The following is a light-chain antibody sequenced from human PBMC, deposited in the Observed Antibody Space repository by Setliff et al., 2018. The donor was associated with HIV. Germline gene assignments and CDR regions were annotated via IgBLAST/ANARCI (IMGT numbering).Light chain of an antibody. CDR2: DVN. V-gene: IGLV2-23*02. J-gene: IGLJ2*01. CDR3: CSYVSGDTWI. Sequence: ALTQPASVSGPPGQSITISCTGSATDVGNYESVSWYQHHPGEVPKLIIYDVNKRPSGISNRFSGSKTGNSASLTISGLHTEDEADYYCCSYVSGDTWIFGGGTK. CDR1: ATDVGNYES.